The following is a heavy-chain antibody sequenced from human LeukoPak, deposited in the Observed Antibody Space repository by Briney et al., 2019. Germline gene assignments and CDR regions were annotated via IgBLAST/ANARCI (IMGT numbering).Heavy chain of an antibody. V-gene: IGHV1-3*01. CDR1: GGTFNSYA. J-gene: IGHJ4*02. Sequence: GASVKVSCKASGGTFNSYAISWVRQAPGQRLEWMGWINAGNGNTKYSQKFQGRVTITRDTSASTAYMELSSLRSEDTAVYYCARVPRGYYYDSSGEFDYRGQGTLVTVSS. D-gene: IGHD3-22*01. CDR3: ARVPRGYYYDSSGEFDY. CDR2: INAGNGNT.